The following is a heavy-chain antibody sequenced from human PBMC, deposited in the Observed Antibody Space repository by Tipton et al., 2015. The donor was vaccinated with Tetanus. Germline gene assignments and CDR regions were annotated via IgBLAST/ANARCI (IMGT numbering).Heavy chain of an antibody. V-gene: IGHV1-8*01. Sequence: QSGAEVKKPGASVKVSCKASGYAFNSYDLNWVRQATGQGLEWLGYMNPNTGHAGYAQNFQGRVTMTSDISITTAYMELKNLRSDDTAVYFCARDRGDTGTVNWFDPWGQGTLVTVSS. D-gene: IGHD1-1*01. CDR2: MNPNTGHA. CDR1: GYAFNSYD. J-gene: IGHJ5*02. CDR3: ARDRGDTGTVNWFDP.